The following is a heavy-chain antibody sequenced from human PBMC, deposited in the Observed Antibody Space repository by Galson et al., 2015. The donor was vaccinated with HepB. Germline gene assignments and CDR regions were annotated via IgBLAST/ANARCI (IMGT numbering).Heavy chain of an antibody. CDR1: GFTFSYYA. Sequence: SLRLSCAASGFTFSYYAMHWVRQAPGKGLEWLAAISPDGSYRPYADSVKCRFTLSRDNSDNTLSLQMSSLRPEDTAIYYCATDVYSWGAVGTIGYWGRGALVTVAS. CDR3: ATDVYSWGAVGTIGY. V-gene: IGHV3-30*04. J-gene: IGHJ4*01. CDR2: ISPDGSYR. D-gene: IGHD6-13*01.